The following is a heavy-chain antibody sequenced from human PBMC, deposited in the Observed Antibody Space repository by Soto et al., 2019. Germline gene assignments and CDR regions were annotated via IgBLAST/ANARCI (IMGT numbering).Heavy chain of an antibody. CDR3: GRVKYHRSDYWFDP. CDR1: GYTFTSYG. CDR2: ISAYNGNT. J-gene: IGHJ5*02. D-gene: IGHD2-21*02. V-gene: IGHV1-18*01. Sequence: ASVKVSCKASGYTFTSYGISWVRQAPGQGLEWMGWISAYNGNTNYAQKLQGRVTMTTDTSTSTAYMELRSLRSDDTAVYYCGRVKYHRSDYWFDPWGQGTLVTVSS.